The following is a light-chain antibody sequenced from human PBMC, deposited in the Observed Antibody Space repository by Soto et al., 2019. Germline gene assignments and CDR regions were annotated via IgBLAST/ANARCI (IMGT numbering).Light chain of an antibody. CDR1: NSNIGAGYD. Sequence: QSVLTQPPSVSGAPGQRVTISCTGSNSNIGAGYDVHWYLQLPGTAPKLLVYTNNNRPSGVPDRFSGSKSGTSASLAITGLKAEHEADYYCQSYDSRLRDYVFGTGTKVTVL. V-gene: IGLV1-40*01. J-gene: IGLJ1*01. CDR2: TNN. CDR3: QSYDSRLRDYV.